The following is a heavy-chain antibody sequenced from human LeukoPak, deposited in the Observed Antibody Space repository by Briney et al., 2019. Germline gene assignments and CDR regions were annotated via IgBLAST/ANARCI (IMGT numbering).Heavy chain of an antibody. Sequence: GASLRLSCAVSGFTFSSFAMSWVRQAQGEGLEWVSAISGSGGSTYYADSVKGRFTISRDNSKNTLYLQMNSLRAEDTAVYYRANLYALDYWGQGTLVTVSS. CDR3: ANLYALDY. D-gene: IGHD5/OR15-5a*01. V-gene: IGHV3-23*01. CDR2: ISGSGGST. CDR1: GFTFSSFA. J-gene: IGHJ4*02.